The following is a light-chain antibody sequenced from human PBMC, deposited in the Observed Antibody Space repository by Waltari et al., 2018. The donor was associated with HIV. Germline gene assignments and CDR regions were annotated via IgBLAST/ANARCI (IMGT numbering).Light chain of an antibody. V-gene: IGLV2-11*01. CDR1: SSSVGGYNY. J-gene: IGLJ3*02. CDR2: EVN. CDR3: CSYAGNYTLGV. Sequence: QSALTQPRSVSGSPGQSVTISCPGTSSSVGGYNYVSWYQQHPGKAPKHMIYEVNKRPSGVPDRFSGSKSGNTASLTISGLQAEDEADYYCCSYAGNYTLGVFGGGTKLTVL.